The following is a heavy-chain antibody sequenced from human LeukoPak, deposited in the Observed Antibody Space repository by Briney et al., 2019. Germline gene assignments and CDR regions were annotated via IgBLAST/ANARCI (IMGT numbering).Heavy chain of an antibody. Sequence: PSETLSLTCAVSGGSISSGGYSWSWIRQPPGKGLEWIGYIYHSGSTYYNPSLKSRVTISVDTSKNQFSLKLSSVTAADTAVYYCARDRYGDPNHLDYWGQGTLVTVSS. V-gene: IGHV4-30-2*05. J-gene: IGHJ4*02. CDR1: GGSISSGGYS. CDR3: ARDRYGDPNHLDY. CDR2: IYHSGST. D-gene: IGHD4-17*01.